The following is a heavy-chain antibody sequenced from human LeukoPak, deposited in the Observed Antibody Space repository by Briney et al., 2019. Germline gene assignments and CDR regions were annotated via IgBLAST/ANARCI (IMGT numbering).Heavy chain of an antibody. V-gene: IGHV3-7*01. J-gene: IGHJ4*02. Sequence: PGGSLRLSCAASGFTFSTYWMTWVRQAPGKGLERVANIKVDGSEKYYVDSVKGRFTISRDNAKNSLYLQMNSLRVEDTAVYYCTRDRGWQSFDYWGQGNLVTVSS. CDR2: IKVDGSEK. CDR3: TRDRGWQSFDY. D-gene: IGHD3-10*01. CDR1: GFTFSTYW.